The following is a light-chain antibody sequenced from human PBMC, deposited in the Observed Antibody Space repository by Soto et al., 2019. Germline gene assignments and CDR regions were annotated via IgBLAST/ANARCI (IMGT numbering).Light chain of an antibody. J-gene: IGKJ4*01. CDR3: QQYRNLPIT. Sequence: EIGVTQSPVTLSLSTGERATLSCRASQSVSRYLAWYQQKPGQAPRLLIYDASNRAPGIPVRFSGSGSGTDFTLTIVSLEPEDFAVFYCQQYRNLPITFGGGTKVDIK. CDR1: QSVSRY. V-gene: IGKV3-11*01. CDR2: DAS.